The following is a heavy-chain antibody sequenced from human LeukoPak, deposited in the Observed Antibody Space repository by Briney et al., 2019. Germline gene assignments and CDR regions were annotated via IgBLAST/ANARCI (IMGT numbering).Heavy chain of an antibody. D-gene: IGHD6-19*01. CDR1: GYTFTNYA. V-gene: IGHV3-23*01. J-gene: IGHJ4*02. Sequence: PGGSLRLSCAASGYTFTNYAMSWVRQAPGKGLVWVSTITDSSGNTFYADSVKGRFTISRDNSKNTLYLQMNSLRAEDTAVYYCAKRGAGYYFDYWGQGTLVTVSS. CDR3: AKRGAGYYFDY. CDR2: ITDSSGNT.